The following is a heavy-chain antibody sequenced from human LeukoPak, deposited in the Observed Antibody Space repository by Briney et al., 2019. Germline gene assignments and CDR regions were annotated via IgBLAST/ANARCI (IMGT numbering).Heavy chain of an antibody. J-gene: IGHJ3*01. Sequence: GGSLRLSCAASGFTFSSYSMNWVRQAPGKGLEWVSSISSSSSSIYYADSVKGRFTISRDNAKNSLYLQMNSLRAEDTAVYYCARGEQGISGAFDVWGQGTMVTVSS. CDR3: ARGEQGISGAFDV. CDR2: ISSSSSSI. D-gene: IGHD7-27*01. CDR1: GFTFSSYS. V-gene: IGHV3-21*01.